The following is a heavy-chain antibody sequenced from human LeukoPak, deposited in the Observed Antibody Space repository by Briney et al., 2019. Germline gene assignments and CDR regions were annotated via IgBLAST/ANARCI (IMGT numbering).Heavy chain of an antibody. J-gene: IGHJ4*02. CDR2: IYHGGST. CDR3: ARDTYNYGSSAYYFDY. CDR1: GGSISSTSYY. D-gene: IGHD5-18*01. V-gene: IGHV4-39*07. Sequence: SETLSLTCVVSGGSISSTSYYWGWIRQPPGKGLEWIGEIYHGGSTKYNPSLKSRVTMSVDTSKNQFSLKLSSVTAADTAVYYCARDTYNYGSSAYYFDYWGQGTLVTVSS.